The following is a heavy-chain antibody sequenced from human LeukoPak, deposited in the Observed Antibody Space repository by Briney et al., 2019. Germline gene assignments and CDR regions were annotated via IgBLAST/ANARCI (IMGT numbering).Heavy chain of an antibody. CDR2: ISYDGSNK. CDR3: AKDLEV. D-gene: IGHD3-3*01. V-gene: IGHV3-30*18. Sequence: GGSLRLSCAAPGFTFSSYGMHWVRQAPGKGLEWVAVISYDGSNKYYADSVKGRFTISRDNSKNTLYLQMNSLRAEDTAVYYCAKDLEVWGQGTLVTVSS. CDR1: GFTFSSYG. J-gene: IGHJ4*02.